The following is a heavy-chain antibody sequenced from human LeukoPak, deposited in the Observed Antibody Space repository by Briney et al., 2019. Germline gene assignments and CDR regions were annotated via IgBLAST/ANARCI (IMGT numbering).Heavy chain of an antibody. CDR2: ISSSSSYI. CDR3: ARDLGYDSSGFDY. D-gene: IGHD3-22*01. J-gene: IGHJ4*02. Sequence: PGGSLRLSCAASGFTFSSYSMNWVRQAPGKGLEWVSSISSSSSYIYYADSVKGRFTISRDNAKNSLYLQMNSLRADDTAVYYCARDLGYDSSGFDYWGQGTLVTVSS. V-gene: IGHV3-21*01. CDR1: GFTFSSYS.